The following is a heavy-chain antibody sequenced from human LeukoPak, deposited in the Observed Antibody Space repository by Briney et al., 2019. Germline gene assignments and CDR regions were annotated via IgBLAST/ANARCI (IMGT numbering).Heavy chain of an antibody. V-gene: IGHV3-23*01. CDR2: ISGSGGST. CDR1: GFTLSSCA. J-gene: IGHJ4*02. CDR3: AKGTVGYYGSGSYYY. D-gene: IGHD3-10*01. Sequence: GGSLRLSCAASGFTLSSCAMSWVRQAPGKGLEWVSAISGSGGSTYYADSVKGRFTISRDNSKNTLYLQMNSLRAEDTAVYYCAKGTVGYYGSGSYYYWGQGTLVTVSS.